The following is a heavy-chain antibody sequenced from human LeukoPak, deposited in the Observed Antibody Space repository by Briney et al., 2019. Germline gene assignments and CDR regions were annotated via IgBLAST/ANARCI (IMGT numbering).Heavy chain of an antibody. J-gene: IGHJ4*02. CDR3: ATELRIATAGFDYFEH. D-gene: IGHD6-13*01. CDR2: INQDGSEK. Sequence: GGSLRLSCTASGLTFSWMSWVRQAPGKGLEWVANINQDGSEKYYVDSVKGRFTISRDNAKNSLYLQMNSLRADDTAVYYCATELRIATAGFDYFEHWGQGTLVTVSS. V-gene: IGHV3-7*01. CDR1: GLTFSW.